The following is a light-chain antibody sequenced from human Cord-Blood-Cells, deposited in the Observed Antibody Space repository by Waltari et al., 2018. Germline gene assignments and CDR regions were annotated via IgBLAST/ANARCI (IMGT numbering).Light chain of an antibody. CDR2: AAS. Sequence: IPMTQSPSPLSASVGDRVTITCRASESSSSYLNWYQQKPGKAPKLLIYAASSLQSGVPSRFSGSGSGTDFTLTISNLQPEDFATYYCQQSYCTPITFGQGTRLEIK. CDR3: QQSYCTPIT. J-gene: IGKJ5*01. CDR1: ESSSSY. V-gene: IGKV1-39*01.